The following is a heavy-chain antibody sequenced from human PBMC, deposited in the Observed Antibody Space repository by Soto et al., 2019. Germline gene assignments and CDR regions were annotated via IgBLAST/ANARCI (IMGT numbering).Heavy chain of an antibody. D-gene: IGHD2-21*01. V-gene: IGHV3-53*01. Sequence: PVGSLRLSCSASGFSVNNNYMTWVRQAPGRRPEWVAVIYTRGTAHYADFATGRFTFSRDNSKNTLYLQMDSLRPEDTAVYCCAKLWGYYFESWGPGTLVTVSS. CDR2: IYTRGTA. CDR3: AKLWGYYFES. J-gene: IGHJ4*02. CDR1: GFSVNNNY.